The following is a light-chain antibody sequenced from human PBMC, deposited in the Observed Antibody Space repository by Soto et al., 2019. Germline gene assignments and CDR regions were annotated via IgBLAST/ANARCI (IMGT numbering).Light chain of an antibody. CDR3: QQYGSSYT. CDR2: GAS. V-gene: IGKV3-20*01. Sequence: EIVLTQSPGTLSLSPGERATLSCRASQSVSSSYLAWYQQKPGQAPRLLIYGASSRATGIPDRFSGSGSGTDFTLTISRLEPEAFSAYYCQQYGSSYTFGPGTKLEIK. CDR1: QSVSSSY. J-gene: IGKJ2*01.